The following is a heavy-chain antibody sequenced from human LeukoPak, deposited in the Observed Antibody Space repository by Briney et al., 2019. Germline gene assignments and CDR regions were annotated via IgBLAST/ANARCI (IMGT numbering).Heavy chain of an antibody. CDR2: ISSSGSTI. CDR1: GFTFSDYY. Sequence: GGSLRLSCAASGFTFSDYYMSWIRQAPGKGLEWVSYISSSGSTIYYADSVKGRFTISRDNAKNPLYLQMNSLRAEDTAVYYCARDLYYDSSGYYFGYWGQGTLVTVSS. CDR3: ARDLYYDSSGYYFGY. D-gene: IGHD3-22*01. V-gene: IGHV3-11*04. J-gene: IGHJ4*02.